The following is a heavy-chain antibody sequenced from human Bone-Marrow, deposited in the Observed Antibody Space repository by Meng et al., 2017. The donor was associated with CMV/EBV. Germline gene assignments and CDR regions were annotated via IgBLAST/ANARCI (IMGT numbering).Heavy chain of an antibody. Sequence: GESLKISCAASGFTFSSYGMHWVRQAPGKGLEWVAFIRYDGSNKYYADSVKGRFTISRDNAKNSLYLQMNSLRAEDTALYYCARDKTAGLNGGMDVWGQGTTVTVSS. CDR1: GFTFSSYG. D-gene: IGHD2-8*01. CDR2: IRYDGSNK. J-gene: IGHJ6*02. CDR3: ARDKTAGLNGGMDV. V-gene: IGHV3-30*02.